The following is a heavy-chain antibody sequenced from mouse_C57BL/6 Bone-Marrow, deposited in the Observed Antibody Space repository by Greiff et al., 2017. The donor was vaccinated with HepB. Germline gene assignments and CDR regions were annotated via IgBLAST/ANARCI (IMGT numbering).Heavy chain of an antibody. Sequence: EVQVVESGGGLVQPGGSLSLSCSASGFTFTDYYMSWVRQPPGKALEWLGFIRNKANGYTTEYSASVKGRFTISRDNSQSILYLQMNALRAEDSATYYCARGGYGGAYWGQGTLVTVSA. CDR3: ARGGYGGAY. CDR1: GFTFTDYY. V-gene: IGHV7-3*01. J-gene: IGHJ3*01. CDR2: IRNKANGYTT. D-gene: IGHD3-1*01.